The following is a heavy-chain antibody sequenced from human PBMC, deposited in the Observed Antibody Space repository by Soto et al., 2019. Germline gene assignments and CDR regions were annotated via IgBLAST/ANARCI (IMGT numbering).Heavy chain of an antibody. D-gene: IGHD2-2*01. V-gene: IGHV3-74*01. CDR2: INSDGRSK. J-gene: IGHJ6*02. CDR3: ARDRQLPYYYYYGMDV. CDR1: GFTFSSYW. Sequence: GGSLRLSCAASGFTFSSYWMHWVRQAPGKGLVWVSRINSDGRSKSYADSVKGRFTISRDNAKNTLYLQMNSLRAEDTAVYYCARDRQLPYYYYYGMDVWGQGTTVTVSS.